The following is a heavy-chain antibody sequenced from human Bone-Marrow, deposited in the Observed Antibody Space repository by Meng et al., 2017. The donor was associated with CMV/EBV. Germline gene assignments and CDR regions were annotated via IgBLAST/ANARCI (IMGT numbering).Heavy chain of an antibody. V-gene: IGHV4-59*01. CDR2: IYYSGST. CDR3: ARVYRWQRLAVDAFDI. Sequence: SETLSLTCTVSGGSISSYYWSWIRQPPGKGLEWIGYIYYSGSTNYNPSLKSRVTISVDTSKNQFSLKLSSVTAADAAVYYCARVYRWQRLAVDAFDIWGQATMVTVSS. CDR1: GGSISSYY. J-gene: IGHJ3*02. D-gene: IGHD2-15*01.